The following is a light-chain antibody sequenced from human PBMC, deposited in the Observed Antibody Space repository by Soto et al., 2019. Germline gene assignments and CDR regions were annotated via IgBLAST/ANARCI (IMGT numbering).Light chain of an antibody. CDR3: SSYTSSSTV. Sequence: QSVLTQPASVSGSPGQSITISCTATSSDVGGYNYVSWYQQHPGKAPKLMIYEVSNRPSGVSNRFSGSKSGNTASLTISGLQAEDEADYYCSSYTSSSTVFGGGTKLTVL. CDR1: SSDVGGYNY. V-gene: IGLV2-14*01. CDR2: EVS. J-gene: IGLJ3*02.